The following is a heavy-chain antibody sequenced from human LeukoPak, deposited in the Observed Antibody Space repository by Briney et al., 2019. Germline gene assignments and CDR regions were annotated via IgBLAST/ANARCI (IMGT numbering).Heavy chain of an antibody. J-gene: IGHJ6*02. CDR2: ISSSSSYI. CDR1: GFTFSSYA. V-gene: IGHV3-21*01. D-gene: IGHD1-26*01. Sequence: GGSLRLSCAASGFTFSSYAMSWVRQAPGKGLEWVSSISSSSSYIYYADSVKGRFTISRDNAKNSLYLQMNSLRAEDTAVYYCARDQEAVGATHYYYYGMDVWGQGTTVTVSS. CDR3: ARDQEAVGATHYYYYGMDV.